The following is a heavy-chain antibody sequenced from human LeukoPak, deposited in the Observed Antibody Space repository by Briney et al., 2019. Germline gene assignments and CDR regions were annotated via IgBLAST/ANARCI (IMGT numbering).Heavy chain of an antibody. Sequence: GGSLRLSCAASGFTFANYAMTWVRQAPGKGPEWVSVTSGSGTNTYYADSVKGRFTISRDNRKNILYLDMNTLRAEDTAVYYCAKDPLSSSGSYSGWFDPWGQGTLVIVSS. V-gene: IGHV3-23*01. J-gene: IGHJ5*02. CDR2: TSGSGTNT. CDR3: AKDPLSSSGSYSGWFDP. D-gene: IGHD1-26*01. CDR1: GFTFANYA.